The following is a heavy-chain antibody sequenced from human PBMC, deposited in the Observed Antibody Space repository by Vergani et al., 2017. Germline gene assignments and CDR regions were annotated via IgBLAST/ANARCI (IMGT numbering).Heavy chain of an antibody. CDR3: ARGGLRFLEWWRSEPYYYYYGMDV. Sequence: QVQLVESGGGVVQPGRSLRLSCAASGFTFSSYGMHWVRQAPGKGLEWVAVISYDGSNKYYADSVKGRFTISRDNSKNTLYLQMNSLRAEDTAVYYCARGGLRFLEWWRSEPYYYYYGMDVWGQGTTVTVSS. J-gene: IGHJ6*02. CDR1: GFTFSSYG. CDR2: ISYDGSNK. V-gene: IGHV3-30*03. D-gene: IGHD3-3*01.